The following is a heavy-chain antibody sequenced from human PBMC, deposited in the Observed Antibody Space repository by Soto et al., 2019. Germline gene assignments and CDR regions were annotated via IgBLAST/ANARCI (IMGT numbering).Heavy chain of an antibody. D-gene: IGHD2-15*01. CDR2: IWYDGSNK. J-gene: IGHJ6*02. V-gene: IGHV3-33*08. CDR3: ARADCTGAYCYSWPFNYGVDV. Sequence: ESGGGVVQPGGSLRLSCTTSGFTFNTYGMHWVRQAPGKGLEWVAIIWYDGSNKYYADSVKGRFTISRDNSRNTLYLQMNSLRAEDRALYYCARADCTGAYCYSWPFNYGVDVWGQGTTVTASS. CDR1: GFTFNTYG.